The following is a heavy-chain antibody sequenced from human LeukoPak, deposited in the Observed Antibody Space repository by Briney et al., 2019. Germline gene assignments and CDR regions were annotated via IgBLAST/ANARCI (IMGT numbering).Heavy chain of an antibody. Sequence: GGSLRLSCAASGFTFSEYSMNWVRQAPGKGLEWVSSISSRSSYIYYADSVKGRFTISRDNAKKSLFLKMNSLRAEDTAVYYCARLYSGRREAADYWGQGTLVTVSS. CDR2: ISSRSSYI. CDR1: GFTFSEYS. J-gene: IGHJ4*02. CDR3: ARLYSGRREAADY. D-gene: IGHD1-26*01. V-gene: IGHV3-21*01.